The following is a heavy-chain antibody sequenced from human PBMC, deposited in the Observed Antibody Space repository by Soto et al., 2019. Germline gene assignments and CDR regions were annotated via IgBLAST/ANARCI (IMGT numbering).Heavy chain of an antibody. CDR3: ARLVAYFRSTSCPYYFDY. D-gene: IGHD2-2*01. CDR1: GGSISSSSYY. Sequence: QLQLQESGPGLVKPSETLSLTCTVSGGSISSSSYYWGWIRQPPGKGLEWIGSIYYSGSTYYNPSLKSRVTISVYTLKYQFSLNLSSVTAADTAVYVCARLVAYFRSTSCPYYFDYWGHVTLVTVSS. CDR2: IYYSGST. V-gene: IGHV4-39*01. J-gene: IGHJ4*01.